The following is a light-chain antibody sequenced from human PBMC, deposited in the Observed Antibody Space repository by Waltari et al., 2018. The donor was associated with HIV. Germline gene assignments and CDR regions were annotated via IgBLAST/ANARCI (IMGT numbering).Light chain of an antibody. CDR1: QSIRSID. Sequence: ETVLTQSPGTLSLSPGERATLSCRATQSIRSIDLAWYQQKPGQAPRLLIYAASSRATGTPDRFSGSGSGTDFTLTISRLEPEDFAVYYCQQYNKWRTFGQGTKVEIK. CDR3: QQYNKWRT. J-gene: IGKJ1*01. V-gene: IGKV3-20*01. CDR2: AAS.